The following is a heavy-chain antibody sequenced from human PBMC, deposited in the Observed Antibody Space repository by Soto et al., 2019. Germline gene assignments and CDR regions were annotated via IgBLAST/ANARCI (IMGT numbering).Heavy chain of an antibody. CDR3: AREPFKYYDILTGYSNWFDP. Sequence: SETLSLTCTVSGGSISSGGYYWSWIRQHPGKGLVWIGYIYYSGSSYYNPSLKSRVTISVDTSKNQFSLKLSSVTAADTAVYYCAREPFKYYDILTGYSNWFDPWGQGTLVTVSS. D-gene: IGHD3-9*01. J-gene: IGHJ5*02. CDR2: IYYSGSS. CDR1: GGSISSGGYY. V-gene: IGHV4-31*03.